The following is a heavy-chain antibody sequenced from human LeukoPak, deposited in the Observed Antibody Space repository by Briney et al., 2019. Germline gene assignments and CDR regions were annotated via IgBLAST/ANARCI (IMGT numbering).Heavy chain of an antibody. CDR2: ISGSGGST. CDR1: GFTFSSYA. V-gene: IGHV3-23*01. CDR3: AKVLGASMVRGGKDY. Sequence: PGGSLRLSCAASGFTFSSYAMSWVRQAPGKGLEWVSAISGSGGSTYYADSVKGRFTISRDNSKNTLYLQMNSLRAEDTAVYYCAKVLGASMVRGGKDYWGQGTLVTVSS. D-gene: IGHD3-10*01. J-gene: IGHJ4*02.